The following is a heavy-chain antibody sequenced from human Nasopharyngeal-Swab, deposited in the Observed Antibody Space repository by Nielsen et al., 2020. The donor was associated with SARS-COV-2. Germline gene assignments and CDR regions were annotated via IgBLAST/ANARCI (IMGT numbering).Heavy chain of an antibody. Sequence: WIRQSPGKGLEWVSYISSSSTIYYADSVKGRFTISRDNAKNSLYLQMNSLRDEDTAVYYCAKVLGSSWYSNDWYFDLWGRGTLVTVSS. CDR2: ISSSSTI. V-gene: IGHV3-48*02. CDR3: AKVLGSSWYSNDWYFDL. J-gene: IGHJ2*01. D-gene: IGHD6-13*01.